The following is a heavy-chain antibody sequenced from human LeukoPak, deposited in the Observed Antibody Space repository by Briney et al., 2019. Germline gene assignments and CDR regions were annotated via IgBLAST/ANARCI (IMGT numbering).Heavy chain of an antibody. CDR2: INGDGRST. J-gene: IGHJ6*02. D-gene: IGHD3-16*01. CDR3: ARGGGLDV. CDR1: GFTFSNSW. Sequence: PGGSLRLSCAASGFTFSNSWVHWVRQAPGKGLVWVSRINGDGRSTNYADSVKGRFTISRDSAKNTLYLQMNSLRTEDTAVYFCARGGGLDVWGQGATVTVSS. V-gene: IGHV3-74*01.